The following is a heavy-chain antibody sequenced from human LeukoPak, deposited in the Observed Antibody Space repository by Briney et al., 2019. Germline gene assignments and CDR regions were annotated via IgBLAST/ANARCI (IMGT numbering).Heavy chain of an antibody. CDR3: AKAGDCSSTSCYTAAYYYYYYGMDV. CDR1: GFTFSSYA. D-gene: IGHD2-2*02. Sequence: PGGSLRLSCAASGFTFSSYAMSWVRQAPGKGLEWVSAISCSGGSTYYADSVKGRFTISRDNSKNTLYLQMNSLRAEDTAVYYCAKAGDCSSTSCYTAAYYYYYYGMDVWGQGTTVTVSS. J-gene: IGHJ6*02. CDR2: ISCSGGST. V-gene: IGHV3-23*01.